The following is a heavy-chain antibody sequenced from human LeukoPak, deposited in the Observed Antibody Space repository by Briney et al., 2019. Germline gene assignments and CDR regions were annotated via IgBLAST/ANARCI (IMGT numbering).Heavy chain of an antibody. CDR3: ARENGLSHPRRFDP. Sequence: SETLSLTCTVSGGSISRYYWRWIRQPPGKGLEWIGHIYYTGGTNYNPSLKSRVTISVDKSKNQFSLKLNSVTAADTAVYYCARENGLSHPRRFDPWGQGTLVTVFS. CDR1: GGSISRYY. D-gene: IGHD2-8*01. CDR2: IYYTGGT. J-gene: IGHJ5*02. V-gene: IGHV4-59*01.